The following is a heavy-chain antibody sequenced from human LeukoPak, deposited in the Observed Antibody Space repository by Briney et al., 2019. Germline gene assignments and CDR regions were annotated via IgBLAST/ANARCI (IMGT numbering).Heavy chain of an antibody. CDR1: GGTFSSYA. D-gene: IGHD2-2*01. CDR2: IIPIFGTA. J-gene: IGHJ6*03. V-gene: IGHV1-69*13. Sequence: GASVKVSCKASGGTFSSYAISWVRQAPGQGLEWMGGIIPIFGTANYAQKFQGRVTITADESTSTAYMELSSLRSEDTAVYYCARHDYIVVVPAVYYYYMDVWGKGTTVTVSS. CDR3: ARHDYIVVVPAVYYYYMDV.